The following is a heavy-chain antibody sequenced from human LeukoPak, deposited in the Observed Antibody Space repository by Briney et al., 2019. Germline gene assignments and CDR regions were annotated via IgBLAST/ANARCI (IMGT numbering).Heavy chain of an antibody. J-gene: IGHJ5*02. V-gene: IGHV3-30*02. CDR3: ADVGYCSSTSCSGFDP. CDR1: GFTFSSYG. D-gene: IGHD2-2*01. CDR2: IRYDGSNK. Sequence: GGSLRLSCAASGFTFSSYGMHWVRQAPGKGLEWVAFIRYDGSNKYYADSVKGRFTISRDNFKNTLYLQMNSLRAEDTAVYYCADVGYCSSTSCSGFDPWGQGTLVTVSS.